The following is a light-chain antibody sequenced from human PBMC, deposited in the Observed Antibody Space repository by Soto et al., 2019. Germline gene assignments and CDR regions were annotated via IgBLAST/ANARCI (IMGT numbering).Light chain of an antibody. J-gene: IGKJ1*01. CDR3: QHYNSYSEA. V-gene: IGKV1-5*03. CDR1: QSISNR. CDR2: KAS. Sequence: DIQMTQSPSTLSASVGDRVTITCRASQSISNRLAWYQQKPGKAPKVLIYKASTLKSGVPSRSSGSGSGTEFTLTISSLQPDDFATYYCQHYNSYSEAFGQGTKVDI.